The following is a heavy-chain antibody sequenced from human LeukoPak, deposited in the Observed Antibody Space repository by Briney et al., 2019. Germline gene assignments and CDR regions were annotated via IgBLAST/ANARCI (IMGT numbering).Heavy chain of an antibody. V-gene: IGHV1-18*01. Sequence: ASVKVSCKASGYTFTSYGISWVRQAPGQGLEWMGWISAYNGNTNYAQKLQGRVTMTTDTYTITAYMELRSLRSDDTAVYSCATRVSDYGSGSFESDAFDIWGQGTMVTVSS. CDR1: GYTFTSYG. CDR2: ISAYNGNT. CDR3: ATRVSDYGSGSFESDAFDI. D-gene: IGHD3-10*01. J-gene: IGHJ3*02.